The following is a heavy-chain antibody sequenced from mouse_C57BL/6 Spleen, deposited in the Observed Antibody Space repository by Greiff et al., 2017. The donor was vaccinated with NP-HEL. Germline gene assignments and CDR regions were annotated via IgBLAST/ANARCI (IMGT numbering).Heavy chain of an antibody. CDR3: AREIPLYYGSPYFDY. Sequence: QVQLQQSGAELVKPGASVQMSCKASGYTFTSYWITWVKQRPGQGLEWIGDIYPGSGSTNYNEKFKSKATLTVDTSSSTAYMQLSSLTSEDAAVYYCAREIPLYYGSPYFDYWGQGTTLTVSS. V-gene: IGHV1-55*01. J-gene: IGHJ2*01. CDR1: GYTFTSYW. CDR2: IYPGSGST. D-gene: IGHD1-1*01.